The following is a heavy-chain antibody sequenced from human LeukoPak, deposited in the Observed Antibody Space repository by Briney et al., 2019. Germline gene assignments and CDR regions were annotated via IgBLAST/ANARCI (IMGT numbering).Heavy chain of an antibody. Sequence: GGSLRLSCAASGVPVSSNYTSWVRQAPGKGLEWVSVIYSGGSTYYADSVKGRFTISRDNSKNTLYLQMNSLRAEDTAVYYCARLMDTAMVSPRGLWYYYYGMDVWGQGTTVTVSS. V-gene: IGHV3-66*02. CDR1: GVPVSSNY. CDR2: IYSGGST. D-gene: IGHD5-18*01. CDR3: ARLMDTAMVSPRGLWYYYYGMDV. J-gene: IGHJ6*02.